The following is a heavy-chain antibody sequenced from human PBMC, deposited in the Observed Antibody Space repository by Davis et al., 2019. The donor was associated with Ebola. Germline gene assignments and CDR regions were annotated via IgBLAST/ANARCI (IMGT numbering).Heavy chain of an antibody. Sequence: PGGSLRLSCAASGFTFSSYEMNWVRQAPGKGLEWVSYISSSGSTIYYADSVKGRFTISRDNSKNTLYLQMNSLRAEDTAVYYCARDVRGRASAVAGYYYYYGMDVWGQGTTVTVSS. J-gene: IGHJ6*02. CDR1: GFTFSSYE. V-gene: IGHV3-48*03. D-gene: IGHD6-19*01. CDR2: ISSSGSTI. CDR3: ARDVRGRASAVAGYYYYYGMDV.